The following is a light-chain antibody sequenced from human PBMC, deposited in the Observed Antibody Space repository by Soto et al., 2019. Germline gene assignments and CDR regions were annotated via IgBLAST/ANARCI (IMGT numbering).Light chain of an antibody. CDR1: QSVSSN. J-gene: IGKJ1*01. Sequence: EIVMTQSPATLSVSPGERATLSCRASQSVSSNLAWYQQKPGQAPRLLIYGASTRATGIPARFSGSGSGTEFTLTISSLQSEDFAVYYCQYYNNWPRTFGQGTKVDIK. V-gene: IGKV3-15*01. CDR2: GAS. CDR3: QYYNNWPRT.